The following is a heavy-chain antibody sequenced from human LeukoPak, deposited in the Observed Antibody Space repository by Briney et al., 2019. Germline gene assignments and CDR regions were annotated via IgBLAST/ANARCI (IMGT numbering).Heavy chain of an antibody. Sequence: GGSLRLSCAASGFTFSDYWMHWVRQAPGKGLEWVSSISSSSSYIYYADSVKGRFTISRDNAKNSLYLQMNSLRAEDTAVYHCARDLSSIVGANYAFDIWGQGTMVTVSS. CDR1: GFTFSDYW. CDR2: ISSSSSYI. CDR3: ARDLSSIVGANYAFDI. D-gene: IGHD1-26*01. J-gene: IGHJ3*02. V-gene: IGHV3-21*01.